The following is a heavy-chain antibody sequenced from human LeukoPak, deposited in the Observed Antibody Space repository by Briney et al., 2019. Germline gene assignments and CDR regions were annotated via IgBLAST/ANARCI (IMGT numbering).Heavy chain of an antibody. CDR2: IYYSGST. CDR1: GGSISSYY. CDR3: AAGDGLNFDY. J-gene: IGHJ4*02. Sequence: PSETLSLTCTVSGGSISSYYWSWIRQPPGKGLEWIGYIYYSGSTNYNPSLKSRVTISVDTSKNQFSLKLSPVTAADTAVYYCAAGDGLNFDYWGQGTLVTVPS. V-gene: IGHV4-59*08. D-gene: IGHD1-26*01.